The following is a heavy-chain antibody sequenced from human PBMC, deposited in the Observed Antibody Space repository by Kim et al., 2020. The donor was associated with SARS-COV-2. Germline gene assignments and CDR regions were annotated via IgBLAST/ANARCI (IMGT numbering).Heavy chain of an antibody. Sequence: VGARFTISRDNAKNSLYLQMSSLRVEDTAVYYCARSTGGSGRLRRGFDYWGQGTLVTVSS. D-gene: IGHD3-16*01. V-gene: IGHV3-7*04. CDR3: ARSTGGSGRLRRGFDY. J-gene: IGHJ4*02.